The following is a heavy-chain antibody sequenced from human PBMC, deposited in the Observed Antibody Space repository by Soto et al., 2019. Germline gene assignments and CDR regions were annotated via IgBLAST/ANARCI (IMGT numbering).Heavy chain of an antibody. D-gene: IGHD3-10*01. V-gene: IGHV3-23*01. J-gene: IGHJ6*03. CDR3: AKDLMVQKPYYYYYMDV. CDR2: ISGSGGST. CDR1: GFTFSSYA. Sequence: EVQLLESGGGLVQPGGSLRLSCAASGFTFSSYAMSWVRQAPGKGLEWVSAISGSGGSTYYADSVKGRFTISXXXSKXXXXXXXNSLRAEDTAVYYCAKDLMVQKPYYYYYMDVWGKGTTVTVSS.